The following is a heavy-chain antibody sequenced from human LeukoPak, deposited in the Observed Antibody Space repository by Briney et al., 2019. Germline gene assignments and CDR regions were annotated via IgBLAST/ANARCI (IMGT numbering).Heavy chain of an antibody. D-gene: IGHD5-18*01. CDR1: GFTFSSYW. V-gene: IGHV3-74*01. CDR3: GRDLRGVQLGF. CDR2: INTDGSST. Sequence: GGSLRLSCAASGFTFSSYWMHWVRQAPGKGLVWVSRINTDGSSTNYADSVKGRFTISRDNAKNTLYLQMNSLRAEDTAVYYCGRDLRGVQLGFWGQGALVTVSS. J-gene: IGHJ4*02.